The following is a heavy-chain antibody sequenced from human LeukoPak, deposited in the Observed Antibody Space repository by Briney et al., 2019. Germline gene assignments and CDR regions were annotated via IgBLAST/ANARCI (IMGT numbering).Heavy chain of an antibody. J-gene: IGHJ6*02. Sequence: ASVKVSCKASGGTFISFAISWVRQAPGQGLEWMGWISAYNGNTNYAQKLQGRVTMTTDTSTSTAYMELRSLRSDDTAVYYCASTLSGENYYYYGMDVWGQGTTVTVSS. V-gene: IGHV1-18*01. CDR2: ISAYNGNT. D-gene: IGHD2-21*01. CDR1: GGTFISFA. CDR3: ASTLSGENYYYYGMDV.